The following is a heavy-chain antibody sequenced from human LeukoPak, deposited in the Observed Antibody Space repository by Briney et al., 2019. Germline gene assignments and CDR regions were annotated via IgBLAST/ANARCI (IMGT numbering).Heavy chain of an antibody. CDR2: INHSGST. J-gene: IGHJ4*02. V-gene: IGHV4-34*01. D-gene: IGHD4-17*01. Sequence: SSETLSLTCAVYGGSFSGYYWSWIRQPPGKGLEWIGEINHSGSTNYNPSLKSRVTISVDTSKNQFSLKLSSVTAADTAVYYCARGRGFTVTTRFDYWGQGALVTVSS. CDR1: GGSFSGYY. CDR3: ARGRGFTVTTRFDY.